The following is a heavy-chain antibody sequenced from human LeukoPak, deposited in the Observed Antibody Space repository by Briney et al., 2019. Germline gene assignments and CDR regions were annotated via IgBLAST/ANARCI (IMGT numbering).Heavy chain of an antibody. CDR2: IKEDGSEI. CDR1: GFTFSSYW. Sequence: GGSLRLSCAASGFTFSSYWMSWVRQTPGKGLEWVANIKEDGSEIYYVDSVKGRFTISRDNAKNSLYLQMNSLRAEDTAVYYCARDLYRIVVVPHYFDYWGQGTLVTVSS. CDR3: ARDLYRIVVVPHYFDY. D-gene: IGHD3-22*01. V-gene: IGHV3-7*01. J-gene: IGHJ4*02.